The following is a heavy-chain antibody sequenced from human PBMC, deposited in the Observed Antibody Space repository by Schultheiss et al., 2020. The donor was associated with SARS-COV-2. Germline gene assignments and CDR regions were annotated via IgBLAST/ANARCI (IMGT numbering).Heavy chain of an antibody. J-gene: IGHJ6*02. CDR3: ASMNYGSGSNYYYGMDV. CDR2: IYYSGTT. V-gene: IGHV4-61*01. CDR1: GYSISSGYY. Sequence: SQTLSLTCAVSGYSISSGYYWGWIRQPPGKGLEWIGYIYYSGTTNYNPSLWSRVTISVDTSKNQFSLNLISVTAADTAVYYCASMNYGSGSNYYYGMDVWGQGTSVTVSS. D-gene: IGHD3-10*01.